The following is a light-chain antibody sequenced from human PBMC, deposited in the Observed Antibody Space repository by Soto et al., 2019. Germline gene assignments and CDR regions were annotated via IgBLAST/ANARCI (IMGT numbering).Light chain of an antibody. CDR1: RTVDGNY. Sequence: PGERATLSCRASRTVDGNYLAWYHQKPGQAPRLLIHSASTRAPGIPDRFSASGAGTDFTLTISRLEPEDCAVYYCQQYHSPPPRTFGQGTKVDIK. CDR3: QQYHSPPPRT. J-gene: IGKJ1*01. CDR2: SAS. V-gene: IGKV3-20*01.